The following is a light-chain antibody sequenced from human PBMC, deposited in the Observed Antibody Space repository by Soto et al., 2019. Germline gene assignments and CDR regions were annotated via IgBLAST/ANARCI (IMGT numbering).Light chain of an antibody. Sequence: EIVLTQSPATLSLSPGERAPLSCRASQSVSNYLAWYQQKPGQAHRLLIYDASNRATGIPARFSGSGSGTDFTLTISSLEPEDVAVYYCQQRSDWPPLTFGGGTKVEIK. J-gene: IGKJ4*01. CDR3: QQRSDWPPLT. CDR2: DAS. CDR1: QSVSNY. V-gene: IGKV3-11*01.